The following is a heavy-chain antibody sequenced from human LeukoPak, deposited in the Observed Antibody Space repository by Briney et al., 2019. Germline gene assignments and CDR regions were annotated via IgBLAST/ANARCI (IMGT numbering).Heavy chain of an antibody. CDR1: GGSFSGYY. CDR2: INHSGST. J-gene: IGHJ4*02. D-gene: IGHD1-26*01. V-gene: IGHV4-34*01. Sequence: PSETLSLTCAVYGGSFSGYYWSWIRQPPGKGLEWIGEINHSGSTNYNPSLKSRVTISVDTSKNQFSLKLSSVTAADTAVYYCARLRGGSYLNYWGQGTLVTVSS. CDR3: ARLRGGSYLNY.